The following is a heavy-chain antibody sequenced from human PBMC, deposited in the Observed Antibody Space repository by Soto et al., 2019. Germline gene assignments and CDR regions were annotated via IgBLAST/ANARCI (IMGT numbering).Heavy chain of an antibody. CDR2: IYPGDSDT. D-gene: IGHD2-2*01. CDR3: ARRYCASSTCYKHFDY. J-gene: IGHJ4*02. CDR1: GFSCTNYW. Sequence: GESLKISCKGSGFSCTNYWIGWVRQMPGKGLEWMGIIYPGDSDTTYSPSFQGQVTISADKSISTAYLQWSSLKASDTAMYYCARRYCASSTCYKHFDYWGQGTLVTVSS. V-gene: IGHV5-51*01.